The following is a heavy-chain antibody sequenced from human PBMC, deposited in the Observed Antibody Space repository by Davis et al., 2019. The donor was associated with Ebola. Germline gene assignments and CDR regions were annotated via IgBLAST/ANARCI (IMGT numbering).Heavy chain of an antibody. D-gene: IGHD5-18*01. Sequence: PGGSLRLSCAASGFTFSSYWMHWVRQAPGKGLVWVSRINSDGSSTSYADSVKGRFTISRDNAKNTLYLQMNSLRAEDTAVYYCARVGGRGYSYGGFDYWGQGTLVTVSS. CDR3: ARVGGRGYSYGGFDY. CDR2: INSDGSST. V-gene: IGHV3-74*01. CDR1: GFTFSSYW. J-gene: IGHJ4*02.